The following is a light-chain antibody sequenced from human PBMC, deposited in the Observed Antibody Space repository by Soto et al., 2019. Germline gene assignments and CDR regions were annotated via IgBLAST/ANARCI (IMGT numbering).Light chain of an antibody. V-gene: IGKV1-5*01. J-gene: IGKJ1*01. CDR3: QQYNSRRT. CDR1: QDISNY. Sequence: DIQMTQSPSSLSASVRDTVTITCQARQDISNYLNGYQQKPGKAPKLLIYDASSLESGVPSRFSGRGSGTEFTLTISSLQPDDFATYYCQQYNSRRTFGQGTKVDI. CDR2: DAS.